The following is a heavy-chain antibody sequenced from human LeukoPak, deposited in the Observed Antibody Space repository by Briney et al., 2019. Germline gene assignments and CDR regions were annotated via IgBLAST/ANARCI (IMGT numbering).Heavy chain of an antibody. CDR3: TTDFVVVTGAQT. CDR1: GFTFSNAW. V-gene: IGHV3-15*01. CDR2: IKSKTDGGTT. Sequence: GGSLRLSCPASGFTFSNAWMSWVRQAPGKGLEWVGRIKSKTDGGTTDYAAPVKGRFTISRDDSKNTLYLQMNSLKTEDTAVYYCTTDFVVVTGAQTWGQGTLVTVSS. J-gene: IGHJ4*02. D-gene: IGHD2-21*02.